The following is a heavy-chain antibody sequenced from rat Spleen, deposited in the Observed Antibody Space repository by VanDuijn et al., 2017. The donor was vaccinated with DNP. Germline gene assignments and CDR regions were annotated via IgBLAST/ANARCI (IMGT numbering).Heavy chain of an antibody. CDR1: GFTFSDHN. CDR3: ATGGYGY. D-gene: IGHD1-4*01. Sequence: EVKFVESGGGLVQPGKSLKLSCAASGFTFSDHNMAWVRQAPKKGLEWVATINYDGSNTYYRDSVKGRFTISRDNAKSTLYLQMNSLRSEDTATYYCATGGYGYWGQGVMVTVSS. V-gene: IGHV5S10*01. J-gene: IGHJ2*01. CDR2: INYDGSNT.